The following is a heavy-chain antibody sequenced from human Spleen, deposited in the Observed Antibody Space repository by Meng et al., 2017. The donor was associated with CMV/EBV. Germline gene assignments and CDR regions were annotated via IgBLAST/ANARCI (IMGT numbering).Heavy chain of an antibody. CDR1: GFTFTSSA. D-gene: IGHD6-13*01. CDR3: AAGSIAAAGSVYDFGY. Sequence: SVKVSCKASGFTFTSSAVQWVRQARGQRLEWIGWIVVGSGNTNYAQKFQERVTITRDMSTSTAYMELSSLRSEDTAVYYCAAGSIAAAGSVYDFGYWGQGTLVTVSS. CDR2: IVVGSGNT. V-gene: IGHV1-58*01. J-gene: IGHJ4*02.